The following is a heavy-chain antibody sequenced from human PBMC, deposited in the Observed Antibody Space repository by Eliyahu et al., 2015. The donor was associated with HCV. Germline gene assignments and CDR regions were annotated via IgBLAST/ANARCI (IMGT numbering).Heavy chain of an antibody. CDR2: IRSNSDGGTA. J-gene: IGHJ4*02. CDR3: STAASRIQFFYYFDY. CDR1: GFTFSDTW. Sequence: VQLVESGGALVEPGGSLRLSCGTSGFTFSDTWMGWVRQAPGKGLEWVGRIRSNSDGGTADYAAPVKGRFSISRDDSKNTLYLQMNSLRSEDTAVYYCSTAASRIQFFYYFDYWSQGTLVTVSS. V-gene: IGHV3-15*02. D-gene: IGHD5-24*01.